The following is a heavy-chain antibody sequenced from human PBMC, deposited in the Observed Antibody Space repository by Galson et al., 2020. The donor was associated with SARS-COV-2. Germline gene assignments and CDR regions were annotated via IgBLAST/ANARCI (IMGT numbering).Heavy chain of an antibody. CDR1: GSSITSGTYY. CDR2: IHTSGTI. V-gene: IGHV4-61*02. J-gene: IGHJ5*02. Sequence: SETLSLTCTVSGSSITSGTYYWRWVRQPAGKGLEWLGRIHTSGTISYNPSLKSRVTISVDTSKNQFPLKLTSVTAADTAMYYCARGSWPWGQGTLVTVSS. D-gene: IGHD6-13*01. CDR3: ARGSWP.